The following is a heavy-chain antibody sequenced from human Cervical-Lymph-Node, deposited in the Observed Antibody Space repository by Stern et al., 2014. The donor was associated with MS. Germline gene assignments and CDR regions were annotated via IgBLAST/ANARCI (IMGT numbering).Heavy chain of an antibody. CDR1: GFTVSRDY. Sequence: EVQLVESGGGVIQPGGSLRLSCTASGFTVSRDYMTWVRQAPGQGLEWVSLITKFESTFYTDSVKGRFTISRDDSKNTVYLHMTSLRAEDTAMYYCARDTSSPERSDWWGQGTLVTVSS. J-gene: IGHJ4*02. V-gene: IGHV3-53*01. D-gene: IGHD1-1*01. CDR2: ITKFEST. CDR3: ARDTSSPERSDW.